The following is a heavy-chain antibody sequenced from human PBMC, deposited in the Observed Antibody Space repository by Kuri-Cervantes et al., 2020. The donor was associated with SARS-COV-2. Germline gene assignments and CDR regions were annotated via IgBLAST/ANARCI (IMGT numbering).Heavy chain of an antibody. CDR2: ISYDGSNK. D-gene: IGHD2-2*01. V-gene: IGHV3-30*14. Sequence: GESLKISCAASGFTFSSCAMHWVRQAPGKGLEWVAVISYDGSNKYYADSVKGRFTISRDNSKNTLYLQMNSLRAEDTAVYYCARGPQLLSPGAFDIWGQGTMVTVSS. CDR1: GFTFSSCA. CDR3: ARGPQLLSPGAFDI. J-gene: IGHJ3*02.